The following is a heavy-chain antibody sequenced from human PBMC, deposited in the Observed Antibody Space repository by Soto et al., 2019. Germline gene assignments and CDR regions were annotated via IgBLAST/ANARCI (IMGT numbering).Heavy chain of an antibody. Sequence: SETLSLTCAVYGGSFSGYFWSWIRQPPGKGLEWVGFIYYNGSTQYNPSLKSRVTMSVDTSKNQFSLKLNSVTAADTAVYYCAREPSWSGYFEFWGQGALVTVSS. D-gene: IGHD3-3*01. V-gene: IGHV4-59*01. CDR1: GGSFSGYF. J-gene: IGHJ4*02. CDR3: AREPSWSGYFEF. CDR2: IYYNGST.